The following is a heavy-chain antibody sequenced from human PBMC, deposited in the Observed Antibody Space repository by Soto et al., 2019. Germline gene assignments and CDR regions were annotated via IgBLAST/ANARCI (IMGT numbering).Heavy chain of an antibody. Sequence: PGESLKISCKGSGYSFTSYWISWVRQMPGKGLEWMGRIDPSDSYTNYSPSFQGHVTISAVKSISTAYLQWSSLKASDSSMFYFARPYDSKGVHPVYWGEGTLVTV. CDR2: IDPSDSYT. D-gene: IGHD3-22*01. V-gene: IGHV5-10-1*01. J-gene: IGHJ4*02. CDR3: ARPYDSKGVHPVY. CDR1: GYSFTSYW.